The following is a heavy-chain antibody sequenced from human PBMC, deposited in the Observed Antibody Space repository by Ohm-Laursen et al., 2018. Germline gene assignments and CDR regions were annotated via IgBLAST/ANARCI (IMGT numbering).Heavy chain of an antibody. J-gene: IGHJ4*02. Sequence: SLRLSCAAFGFTFSSYAMSWVRQTPGKGLEWVSVIYSGGGTYYADSVKGRFTISRDNSRNTLYLQMNSLRAEDTAVYYCAREPYDASLRGYFDYWGQGTLVTVSS. CDR3: AREPYDASLRGYFDY. D-gene: IGHD4/OR15-4a*01. CDR2: IYSGGGT. V-gene: IGHV3-23*03. CDR1: GFTFSSYA.